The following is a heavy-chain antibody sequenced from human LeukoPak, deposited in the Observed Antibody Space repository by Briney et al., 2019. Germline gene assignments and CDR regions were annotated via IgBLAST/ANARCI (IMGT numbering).Heavy chain of an antibody. V-gene: IGHV4-38-2*02. CDR2: IYHSGNT. CDR3: ARTTEGGYTYDYFYYYYMDV. Sequence: PSETLSLTCTVSSYSISSGYFWGWIRQPPGKGLEWIGSIYHSGNTYYNPSLKSRVTISVDTSKNQFSLKLSSVTAADTAVYYCARTTEGGYTYDYFYYYYMDVWGKGTTVTISS. J-gene: IGHJ6*03. D-gene: IGHD5-18*01. CDR1: SYSISSGYF.